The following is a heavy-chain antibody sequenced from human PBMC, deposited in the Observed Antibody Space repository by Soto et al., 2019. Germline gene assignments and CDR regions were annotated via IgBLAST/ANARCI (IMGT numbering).Heavy chain of an antibody. Sequence: ASVKVSCKASGYTFTGYYMHWVRQAPGQGLEWMGWINPNSGGTNYAQKFQGWVTMTRDTSISTAYMELSRLRSDDTAVYYRARGASTYCSGGSCWYYFDYWGQGTLVTVSS. CDR3: ARGASTYCSGGSCWYYFDY. D-gene: IGHD2-15*01. V-gene: IGHV1-2*04. CDR1: GYTFTGYY. CDR2: INPNSGGT. J-gene: IGHJ4*02.